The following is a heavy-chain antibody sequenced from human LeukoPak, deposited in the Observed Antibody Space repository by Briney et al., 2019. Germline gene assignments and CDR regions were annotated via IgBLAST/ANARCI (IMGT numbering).Heavy chain of an antibody. J-gene: IGHJ4*02. CDR1: GFTFDDYG. Sequence: GGSLRLSCAASGFTFDDYGMSWVRQVAGKGLEWVSTINWKGDRTHYVDSVKGRFTISRDNAKNTLYLQMNSLRAEDTAVYYCGRSRKGYTFGYWGQGTLVTVSS. CDR3: GRSRKGYTFGY. V-gene: IGHV3-20*04. CDR2: INWKGDRT. D-gene: IGHD5-12*01.